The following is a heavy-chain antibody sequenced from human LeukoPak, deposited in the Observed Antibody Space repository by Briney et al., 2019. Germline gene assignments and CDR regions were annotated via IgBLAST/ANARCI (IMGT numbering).Heavy chain of an antibody. V-gene: IGHV4-4*07. CDR2: MHSSGTT. D-gene: IGHD6-13*01. CDR3: AREKLYTSSWGFQH. CDR1: GGSISSYY. Sequence: PSETLSLTCTVSGGSISSYYWSWIRQPAGEGLEWIGRMHSSGTTNYSPSLNSRVTMSADTSKNEISLRLSSVTAADTAVYYCAREKLYTSSWGFQHWGQGTLVIVSS. J-gene: IGHJ1*01.